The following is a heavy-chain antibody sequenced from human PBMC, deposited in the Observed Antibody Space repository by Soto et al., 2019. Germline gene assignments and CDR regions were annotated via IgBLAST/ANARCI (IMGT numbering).Heavy chain of an antibody. D-gene: IGHD4-17*01. CDR2: IYYSGST. CDR1: GGSISSGGYY. Sequence: SETLSLTCTVSGGSISSGGYYWSWIRQHPGKGLEWIGYIYYSGSTYHNPSLKSRVTISVDTSKNQFSLKLSSVTAADTAVYYCVGDYVRYYFDYWGQGTLVTVSS. V-gene: IGHV4-31*03. J-gene: IGHJ4*02. CDR3: VGDYVRYYFDY.